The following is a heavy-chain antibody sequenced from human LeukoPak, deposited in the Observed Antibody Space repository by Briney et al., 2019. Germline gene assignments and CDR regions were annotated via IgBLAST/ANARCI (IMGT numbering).Heavy chain of an antibody. CDR2: ISYDGTGK. CDR3: ATYSSSWCTLPIPLDY. D-gene: IGHD6-13*01. CDR1: GLTFSSFG. V-gene: IGHV3-30*03. Sequence: PGGSLRLSCAVSGLTFSSFGMHWVRQAPGKGLEWVALISYDGTGKYYADSVKGRFTISRDKSKNTLYLQMNSLRAEDTAVYYCATYSSSWCTLPIPLDYWGQGTLVTVSS. J-gene: IGHJ4*02.